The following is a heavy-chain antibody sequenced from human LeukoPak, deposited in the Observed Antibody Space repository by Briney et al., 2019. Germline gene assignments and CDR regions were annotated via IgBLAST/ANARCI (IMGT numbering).Heavy chain of an antibody. Sequence: SETLSLTCTVSGDSISIYYWSRIRQPPGKGLEWIGYIYYTGSTTYNPSLKSRLTISIDTSKNQFSLNLISLTAADTAVYYCARGRGDSRGTSFDSWGQGTLVTVSS. CDR3: ARGRGDSRGTSFDS. J-gene: IGHJ4*02. CDR2: IYYTGST. CDR1: GDSISIYY. V-gene: IGHV4-59*01. D-gene: IGHD3-22*01.